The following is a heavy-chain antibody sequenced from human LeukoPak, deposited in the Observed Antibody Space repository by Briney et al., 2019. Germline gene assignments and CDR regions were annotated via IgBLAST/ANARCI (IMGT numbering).Heavy chain of an antibody. CDR2: INPNSGGT. Sequence: ASVKVSCKASGYTFTGYYMHWVRQAPGQGLEWMGWINPNSGGTNYAQKFQGRVTMTRDTSISTAYMELSRLRSDDTAVYYCARENCSSTSCYLLNDYWGQETLVTVSS. J-gene: IGHJ4*02. V-gene: IGHV1-2*02. CDR3: ARENCSSTSCYLLNDY. D-gene: IGHD2-2*01. CDR1: GYTFTGYY.